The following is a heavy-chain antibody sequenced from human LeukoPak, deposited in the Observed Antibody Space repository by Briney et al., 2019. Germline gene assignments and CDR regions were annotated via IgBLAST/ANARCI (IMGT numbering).Heavy chain of an antibody. Sequence: GGSLRLSCAASGFTFSSYGMHWVRQAPGKGLEWVAFIRYDGSNKYYADSVKGRFTISRDNSKNTLYLQMNSLRAEDTAVYYCAKDSAYDSSGYYVPHFDYWGQGTLVTVSS. CDR1: GFTFSSYG. J-gene: IGHJ4*02. D-gene: IGHD3-22*01. V-gene: IGHV3-30*02. CDR2: IRYDGSNK. CDR3: AKDSAYDSSGYYVPHFDY.